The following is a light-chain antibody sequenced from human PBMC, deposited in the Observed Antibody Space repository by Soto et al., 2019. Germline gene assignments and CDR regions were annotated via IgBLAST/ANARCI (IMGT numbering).Light chain of an antibody. J-gene: IGLJ1*01. CDR1: SSDVGAYNY. Sequence: QSALTQPASVSGSPGQSITISCTGTSSDVGAYNYVSWYQQHPGKGPKLIIYEVSNRPSGVSNRFSGSKSGITASLTISGLQAEDEADYSCSSYSSSSTLDVFGTGTKVTVL. CDR3: SSYSSSSTLDV. V-gene: IGLV2-14*01. CDR2: EVS.